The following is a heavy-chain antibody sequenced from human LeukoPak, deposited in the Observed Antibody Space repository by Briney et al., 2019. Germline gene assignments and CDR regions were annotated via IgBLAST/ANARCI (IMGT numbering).Heavy chain of an antibody. V-gene: IGHV3-9*01. CDR3: ARGYCSGGSCYSDYFDY. D-gene: IGHD2-15*01. Sequence: GGSLRLSCAVSGFTFDDYAMHWVRQAPGKGLEWVSGISWNSGSIGYADSVKGRFTISRDNAKNSLYLQMNSLRAEDTALYYCARGYCSGGSCYSDYFDYWGQGTLSPSPQ. J-gene: IGHJ4*02. CDR2: ISWNSGSI. CDR1: GFTFDDYA.